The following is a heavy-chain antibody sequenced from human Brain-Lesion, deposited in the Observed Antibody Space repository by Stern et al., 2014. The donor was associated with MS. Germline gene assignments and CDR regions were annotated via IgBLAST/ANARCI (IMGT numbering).Heavy chain of an antibody. V-gene: IGHV4-61*02. CDR2: IFNSGSP. CDR3: ARGRVVPGFQYYATDV. Sequence: QVQLVESGPGLVKPSQTLSLSCTVSGGSISSGGYYWSWIRQPAGKGLEWIGRIFNSGSPSYNPPLKSRVTISIDPPKNQFSLRLNSMTAADTAVYYCARGRVVPGFQYYATDVWGQGTTVIVSS. D-gene: IGHD2-2*01. CDR1: GGSISSGGYY. J-gene: IGHJ6*02.